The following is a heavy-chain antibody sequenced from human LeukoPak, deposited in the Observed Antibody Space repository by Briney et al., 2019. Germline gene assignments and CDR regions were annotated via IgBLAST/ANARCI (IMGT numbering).Heavy chain of an antibody. CDR3: ARHVGATYYDFWSGYYTPQPFDY. Sequence: SETLSLTCTVSGGSISSSSYYWGWIRQPPGKGLEWIGSIYYSGSTYYNPSLRSRVTISVDTSKNQFSLKLSSVTAADTAVYYCARHVGATYYDFWSGYYTPQPFDYWGQGTLVTVSS. CDR2: IYYSGST. D-gene: IGHD3-3*01. CDR1: GGSISSSSYY. V-gene: IGHV4-39*01. J-gene: IGHJ4*02.